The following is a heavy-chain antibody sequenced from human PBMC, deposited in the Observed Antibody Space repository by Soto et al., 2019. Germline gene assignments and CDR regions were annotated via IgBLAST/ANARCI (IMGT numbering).Heavy chain of an antibody. V-gene: IGHV3-64*01. CDR3: ARRIPFGYGMDV. J-gene: IGHJ6*02. Sequence: EVQLVESGGGLVQPGGSLRLSCAASGFTFSSYAMHWVRQAPGKGLEYVSVITSNGGNTDYASSVKGRFTISRDNCRNTQYLQMGSLRAEDMAVYYCARRIPFGYGMDVWGQGTTVTVSS. CDR2: ITSNGGNT. CDR1: GFTFSSYA. D-gene: IGHD2-21*01.